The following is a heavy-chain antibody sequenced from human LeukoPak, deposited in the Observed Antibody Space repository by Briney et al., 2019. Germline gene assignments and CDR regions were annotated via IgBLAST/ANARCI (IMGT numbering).Heavy chain of an antibody. CDR2: INFDGITT. D-gene: IGHD3-3*01. Sequence: GGSLRLSCAASGFTFSRSWMHWVRQAPGKGLVWVSRINFDGITTTYADSVKGRFTISRDNAKNTLYLQMSSLRAEDTAVYYCARDYFWSGYGAFDLWGQGTLVTVSS. CDR1: GFTFSRSW. CDR3: ARDYFWSGYGAFDL. J-gene: IGHJ4*02. V-gene: IGHV3-74*01.